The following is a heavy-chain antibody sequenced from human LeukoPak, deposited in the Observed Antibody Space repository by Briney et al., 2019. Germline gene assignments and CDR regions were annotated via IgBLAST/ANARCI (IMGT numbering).Heavy chain of an antibody. Sequence: GGSLRLSCAASGFTFSSYAMHWVRQAPGKGLEWVAVISYDGSNKYYADSVKGRFTISRDNSKNTLYLQMNSLRAEDTAVYYCARDSVIERYFDWFDYWGQGTLVTVSS. D-gene: IGHD3-9*01. J-gene: IGHJ4*02. CDR2: ISYDGSNK. CDR3: ARDSVIERYFDWFDY. CDR1: GFTFSSYA. V-gene: IGHV3-30-3*01.